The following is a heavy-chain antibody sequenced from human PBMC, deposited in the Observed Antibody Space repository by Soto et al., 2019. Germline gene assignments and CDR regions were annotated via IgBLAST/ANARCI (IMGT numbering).Heavy chain of an antibody. Sequence: SVEVSCKSSGGTCSSYAISRVRQAPGQGLEWMGGIIPIFGTANYAQKFQGRVTITADESTSTAYMELSSLRSEDTAVYYCARGLWIQLAPHRYYYYGMDVWGQGTTVTVSS. J-gene: IGHJ6*02. D-gene: IGHD5-18*01. CDR1: GGTCSSYA. CDR2: IIPIFGTA. V-gene: IGHV1-69*13. CDR3: ARGLWIQLAPHRYYYYGMDV.